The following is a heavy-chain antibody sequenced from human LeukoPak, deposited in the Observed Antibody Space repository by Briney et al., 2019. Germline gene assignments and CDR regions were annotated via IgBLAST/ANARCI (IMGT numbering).Heavy chain of an antibody. CDR3: TRDYGGNSAMFDY. D-gene: IGHD4-23*01. J-gene: IGHJ4*02. CDR2: IGSKASSYAT. CDR1: GFTISGSA. Sequence: GGSLKLSCAASGFTISGSAVHWVRQPSGKGLEWVGRIGSKASSYATVYAASVKGRFIISRDDSKNTAYLQMNSLKTEDTAVYYCTRDYGGNSAMFDYWGQGTLVTVSS. V-gene: IGHV3-73*01.